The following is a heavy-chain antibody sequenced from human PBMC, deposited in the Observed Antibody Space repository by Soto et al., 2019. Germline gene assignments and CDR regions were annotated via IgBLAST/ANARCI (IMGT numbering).Heavy chain of an antibody. V-gene: IGHV1-2*02. Sequence: ASVKVSCKDSGGTLSSYAITWVRQAPGQGLECMGWINPNTCGTKYAQKFQGRVAMTRDTSISTAYMELSWLTSDDTAIYYCARSTSTIGARLDSWGQGTLVTVSS. CDR2: INPNTCGT. CDR1: GGTLSSYA. J-gene: IGHJ4*02. CDR3: ARSTSTIGARLDS. D-gene: IGHD6-6*01.